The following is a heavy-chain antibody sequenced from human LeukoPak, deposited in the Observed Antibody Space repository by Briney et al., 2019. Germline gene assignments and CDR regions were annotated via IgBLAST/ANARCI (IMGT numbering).Heavy chain of an antibody. Sequence: GRSLRLSCAASGFTFSSYGMHWIRQAPGKGLEWVAVISYDGSNKYYADSVKGRFTISRDNSKNTLYLQMNSLRAEDTAVYYCAKYSSGWYAVDYWGQGTLVTVSS. CDR2: ISYDGSNK. D-gene: IGHD6-19*01. CDR3: AKYSSGWYAVDY. CDR1: GFTFSSYG. J-gene: IGHJ4*02. V-gene: IGHV3-30*18.